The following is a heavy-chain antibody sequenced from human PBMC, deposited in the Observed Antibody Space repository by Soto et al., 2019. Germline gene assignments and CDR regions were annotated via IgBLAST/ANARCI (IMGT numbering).Heavy chain of an antibody. CDR1: GGTFSSYA. J-gene: IGHJ3*02. V-gene: IGHV1-69*13. D-gene: IGHD5-18*01. CDR3: ARAHVDTAMAYDAFDI. Sequence: SVKVSCKASGGTFSSYAISLVLHGPGQGLEWMGGIIPIFGTANYAQKFQGRVTITADESTSTAYMELSSLRSEDTAVYYCARAHVDTAMAYDAFDIWGQGTMVTVSS. CDR2: IIPIFGTA.